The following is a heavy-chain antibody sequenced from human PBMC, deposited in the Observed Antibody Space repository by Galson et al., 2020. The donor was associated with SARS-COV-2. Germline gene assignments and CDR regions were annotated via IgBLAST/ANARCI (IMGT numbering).Heavy chain of an antibody. Sequence: GESLEISCAASGFTFSSYGMHWVRQAPGKGLEWVAVIWYDGSNKYYADSVKGRFTISRDNSKNTLYLQMNSLRAEDTAVYYCAAGTSYYYGMDVWGQGTTVTVSS. CDR3: AAGTSYYYGMDV. J-gene: IGHJ6*02. CDR1: GFTFSSYG. V-gene: IGHV3-33*01. CDR2: IWYDGSNK. D-gene: IGHD6-13*01.